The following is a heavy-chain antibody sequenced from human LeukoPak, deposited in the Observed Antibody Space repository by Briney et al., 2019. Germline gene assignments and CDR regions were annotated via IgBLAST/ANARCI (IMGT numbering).Heavy chain of an antibody. CDR3: ARQDGVLNWFDP. D-gene: IGHD3-10*01. CDR1: GYSFTSYW. V-gene: IGHV5-51*01. J-gene: IGHJ5*02. CDR2: IYPADSDI. Sequence: GESLKISCKRSGYSFTSYWIGWVRQMPGKGLEWMGIIYPADSDIRYSPSFQGQVTISADKSISTAYLQWSSLKASDTAIYYCARQDGVLNWFDPWGQGTLVTVSS.